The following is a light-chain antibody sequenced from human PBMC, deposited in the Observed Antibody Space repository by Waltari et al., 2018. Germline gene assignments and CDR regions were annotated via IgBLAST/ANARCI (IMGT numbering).Light chain of an antibody. J-gene: IGKJ5*01. Sequence: DIQMTQSPSSLSASVGDRVTITCRASQSINTYLNWYQQKPGKAPKLLIYGASSLQSGVPSTFSGSGSGTDFTLTVTSLQPEDFATYYCQQTYSTPRTFGQGTRLEIK. CDR3: QQTYSTPRT. CDR1: QSINTY. V-gene: IGKV1-39*01. CDR2: GAS.